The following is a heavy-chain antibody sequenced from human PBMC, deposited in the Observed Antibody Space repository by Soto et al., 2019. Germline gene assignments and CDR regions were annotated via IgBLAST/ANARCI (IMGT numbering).Heavy chain of an antibody. CDR1: GFSLTTGRMG. CDR2: FFSDVER. CDR3: ARVKADSSSHYYGLDA. D-gene: IGHD6-6*01. Sequence: SGPTLVNPTETLTLTCNISGFSLTTGRMGVSWIRQAPGKALEWLANFFSDVERSYSPSLQRRLTLSSESSGTQVILSMTDMGPVDAATYFCARVKADSSSHYYGLDAWGQGTTVTAP. J-gene: IGHJ6*02. V-gene: IGHV2-26*03.